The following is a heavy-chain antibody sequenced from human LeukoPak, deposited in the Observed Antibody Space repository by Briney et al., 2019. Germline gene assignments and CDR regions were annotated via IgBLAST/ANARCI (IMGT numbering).Heavy chain of an antibody. Sequence: PGGSLRLSCAASGFTFSSYSMNWVRQAPGKGLEWVSSISSSSSYIYYADSVKGRFTISRDNAKNSLYLQMNSLRAEDTAVYYCARGATVTDPFDYWGQGTLVTVSS. D-gene: IGHD4-17*01. CDR3: ARGATVTDPFDY. V-gene: IGHV3-21*01. J-gene: IGHJ4*02. CDR2: ISSSSSYI. CDR1: GFTFSSYS.